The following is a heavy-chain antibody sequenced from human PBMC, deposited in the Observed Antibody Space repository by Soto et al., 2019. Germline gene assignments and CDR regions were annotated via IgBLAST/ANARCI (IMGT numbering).Heavy chain of an antibody. CDR3: ASSSGLRGVDY. V-gene: IGHV4-30-2*01. CDR1: GGSISSGGYS. CDR2: IYHSGST. J-gene: IGHJ4*02. Sequence: SETLSLTCAVSGGSISSGGYSWSWIRQPPGKGLEWIGYIYHSGSTYYNPSLKSRVTISVDRSKNQFSLKLSSVTAADTAVYYCASSSGLRGVDYWGQGTLVTVSS. D-gene: IGHD5-12*01.